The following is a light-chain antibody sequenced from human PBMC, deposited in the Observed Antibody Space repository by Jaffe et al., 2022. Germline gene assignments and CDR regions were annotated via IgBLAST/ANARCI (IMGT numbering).Light chain of an antibody. CDR3: QQYYGAPPYT. Sequence: DFVMTQSPDSLAVSLGERATINCKSSQSLLYSSNNKNYIAWYQQKSGQPPRLLIYWASTRESGVPDRFSGSGSGTDFTLTISSLQAEDVAVYYCQQYYGAPPYTFGQGTKLEIK. J-gene: IGKJ2*01. CDR1: QSLLYSSNNKNY. CDR2: WAS. V-gene: IGKV4-1*01.